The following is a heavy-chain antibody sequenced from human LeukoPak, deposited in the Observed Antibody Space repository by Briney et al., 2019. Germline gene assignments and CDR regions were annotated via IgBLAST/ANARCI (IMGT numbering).Heavy chain of an antibody. D-gene: IGHD1-26*01. V-gene: IGHV4-4*07. CDR1: GGSISSYY. Sequence: PSETLSLTCTVSGGSISSYYWSWIRQPAGKGLEWIGRNYTSGSTNYNPSLKSRVTISVDTSKNQFSLKLSSVTAADTAVFYCARLRGSYGGDAFDIWGQGTMVTVSS. CDR2: NYTSGST. CDR3: ARLRGSYGGDAFDI. J-gene: IGHJ3*02.